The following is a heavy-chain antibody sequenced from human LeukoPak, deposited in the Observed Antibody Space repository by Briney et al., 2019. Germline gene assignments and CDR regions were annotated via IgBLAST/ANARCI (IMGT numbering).Heavy chain of an antibody. CDR1: GGSISSGGYS. CDR2: IYHSGST. CDR3: ARGYSGYDTYWYFDL. D-gene: IGHD5-12*01. V-gene: IGHV4-30-2*01. Sequence: SQTLSLTCAVSGGSISSGGYSWSWIRQPPGKGLEWIRYIYHSGSTYYNPSLKSRVTISVDRSKNQFSLKLSSVTAADTAVYYCARGYSGYDTYWYFDLWGRGTLVTVSS. J-gene: IGHJ2*01.